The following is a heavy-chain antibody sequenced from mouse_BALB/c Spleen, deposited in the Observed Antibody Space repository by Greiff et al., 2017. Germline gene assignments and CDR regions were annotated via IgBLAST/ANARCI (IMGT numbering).Heavy chain of an antibody. CDR2: ISNGGGST. J-gene: IGHJ2*01. CDR3: ARQGRGYYFDY. V-gene: IGHV5-12-2*01. Sequence: EVKLVESGGGLVQPGGSLKLSCAASGFTFSSYTMSWVRQTPEKRLEWVAYISNGGGSTYYPDTVKGRFTISRDNDKNTLYLQMSSLKSEDTAMYYCARQGRGYYFDYWGQGTTLTVSS. CDR1: GFTFSSYT.